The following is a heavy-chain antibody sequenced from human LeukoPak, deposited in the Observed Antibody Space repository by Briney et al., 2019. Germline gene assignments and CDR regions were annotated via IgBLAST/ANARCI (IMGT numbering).Heavy chain of an antibody. V-gene: IGHV1-2*02. J-gene: IGHJ4*02. CDR2: INPNSGGT. D-gene: IGHD6-19*01. CDR1: GYTFTSYD. CDR3: ARDRQWLAAAG. Sequence: GASVKVSCKASGYTFTSYDINWVRQAPGQGLEWMGWINPNSGGTNYAQKFQGRVTMTRDTSISTAYMELSRLRSDDTAVYYCARDRQWLAAAGWGQGTLVTVSS.